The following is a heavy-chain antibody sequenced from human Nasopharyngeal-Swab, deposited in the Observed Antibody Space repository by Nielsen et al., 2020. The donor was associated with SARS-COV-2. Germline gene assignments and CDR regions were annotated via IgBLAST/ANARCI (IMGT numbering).Heavy chain of an antibody. J-gene: IGHJ4*02. V-gene: IGHV1-69*06. CDR2: IIPIFGTA. Sequence: WVRQAPGQGLEWMGGIIPIFGTANYAQKFQGRVTMTEDTSTDTAYMELSSLRSEDTAVYYCATLWDYGSGLDYWGQGTLVTVSS. CDR3: ATLWDYGSGLDY. D-gene: IGHD3-10*01.